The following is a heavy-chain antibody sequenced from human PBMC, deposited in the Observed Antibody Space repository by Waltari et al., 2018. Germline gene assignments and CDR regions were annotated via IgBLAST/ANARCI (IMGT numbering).Heavy chain of an antibody. CDR3: TRYSGYDDAFDI. CDR1: GLTLRDSA. Sequence: EVQLVESGGGLVQPGGSLTLSCAASGLTLRDSAMPWVRQASVQGLEWVGRIRTKGNNYATAYAASVKGRFTISRDDSKNTAYLQMNSLKTEDTAVYYCTRYSGYDDAFDIWGQGTMVTVSS. J-gene: IGHJ3*02. CDR2: IRTKGNNYAT. D-gene: IGHD5-12*01. V-gene: IGHV3-73*01.